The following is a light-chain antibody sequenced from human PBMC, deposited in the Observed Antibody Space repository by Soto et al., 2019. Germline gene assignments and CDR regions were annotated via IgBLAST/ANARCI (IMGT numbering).Light chain of an antibody. CDR2: AAS. CDR3: LQLKSFPLT. J-gene: IGKJ1*01. CDR1: QGISSY. Sequence: IQLTQSPSSLSASVGDRVTIACRASQGISSYLAWYQQKPGKAPKLVIYAASTLQSGVTTRFSGSGSGTDFTLTISSLQPEDFATYYCLQLKSFPLTFGPGTKVEIK. V-gene: IGKV1-9*01.